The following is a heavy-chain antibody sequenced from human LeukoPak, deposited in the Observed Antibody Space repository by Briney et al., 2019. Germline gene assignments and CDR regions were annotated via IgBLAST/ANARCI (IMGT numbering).Heavy chain of an antibody. CDR3: AKYASGSYGGAYFDY. Sequence: GGSLRLSCAASGFTFSSYPMSWVRQAPGKGLEWVSSLNGGGSSTYYADSVKGRFTISRDNSKNTLYLQMNSLRAEDTAFYYCAKYASGSYGGAYFDYWGQGTLVTVPS. J-gene: IGHJ4*02. CDR1: GFTFSSYP. CDR2: LNGGGSST. D-gene: IGHD1-26*01. V-gene: IGHV3-23*01.